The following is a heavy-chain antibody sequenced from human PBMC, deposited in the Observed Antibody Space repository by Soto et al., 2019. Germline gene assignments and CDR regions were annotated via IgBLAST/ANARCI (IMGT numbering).Heavy chain of an antibody. J-gene: IGHJ4*02. CDR1: GYTFTGHY. D-gene: IGHD1-7*01. Sequence: QVQLVQSGAEVKKSGASVKVSCKASGYTFTGHYIHWVRQAPGQGPEWMGEIGPNSGDTKYAQKFQGRVTMTRDTSITTVYMELSNLRPDDTAVYYCGSGRSGELVVFYWGQGTLVTVYS. CDR2: IGPNSGDT. V-gene: IGHV1-2*02. CDR3: GSGRSGELVVFY.